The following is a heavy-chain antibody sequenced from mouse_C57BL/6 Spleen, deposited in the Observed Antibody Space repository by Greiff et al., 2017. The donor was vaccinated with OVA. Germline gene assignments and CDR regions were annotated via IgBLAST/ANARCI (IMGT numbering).Heavy chain of an antibody. D-gene: IGHD1-1*01. CDR1: GYTFTSYW. J-gene: IGHJ2*01. CDR3: ARRGVVAPYYFDY. CDR2: INPSSGYT. Sequence: VQLQQSGAELAKPGASVKLSCKASGYTFTSYWMHWVKQRPGQGLEWIGYINPSSGYTKYNQKFKDKATLTADKSSSTAYMKLSSLTYEDSAVYYCARRGVVAPYYFDYWGQGTTLTVSS. V-gene: IGHV1-7*01.